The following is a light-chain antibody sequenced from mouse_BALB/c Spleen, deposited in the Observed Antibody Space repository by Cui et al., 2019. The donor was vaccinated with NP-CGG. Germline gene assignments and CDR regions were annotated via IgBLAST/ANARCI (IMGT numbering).Light chain of an antibody. J-gene: IGLJ1*01. CDR2: GTN. V-gene: IGLV1*01. CDR3: ALWYSNHWV. CDR1: TGAVTTSNY. Sequence: QAVVTQEPGITTSPGETVTLTCRSSTGAVTTSNYANWVQEKPDHLFTGLIGGTNNRAPGVPARFSGSLIGDKAALTITGAQTEDEAIYFCALWYSNHWVFGGGAKLTVL.